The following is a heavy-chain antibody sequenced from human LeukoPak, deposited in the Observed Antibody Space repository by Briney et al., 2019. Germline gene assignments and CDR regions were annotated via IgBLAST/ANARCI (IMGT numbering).Heavy chain of an antibody. Sequence: ASVKVSCKASGYTFTGYYLHWVRQAPGQGLEWMGWINPNSGDTNYAQKFQGRVTMTRDTSISTAYMELSSLRSDDTAVFYCARGDSSPYYYFDYWGQGTLVIVSS. V-gene: IGHV1-2*02. CDR2: INPNSGDT. CDR1: GYTFTGYY. D-gene: IGHD3-22*01. J-gene: IGHJ4*02. CDR3: ARGDSSPYYYFDY.